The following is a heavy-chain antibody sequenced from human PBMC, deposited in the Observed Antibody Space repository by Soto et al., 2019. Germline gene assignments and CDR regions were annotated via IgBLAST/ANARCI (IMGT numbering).Heavy chain of an antibody. Sequence: QVQFVQSGAEEKKPGASVKVSCKASGYTFTKYAIHWVRQAPAQRLEWLGWINSGNGNTKYSQTFQGRVTITRDTSANTAYMELSSLRSEDTAVYYCARVGQWGGMDVWGQGTTVSVSS. J-gene: IGHJ6*02. CDR1: GYTFTKYA. CDR3: ARVGQWGGMDV. D-gene: IGHD1-26*01. V-gene: IGHV1-3*05. CDR2: INSGNGNT.